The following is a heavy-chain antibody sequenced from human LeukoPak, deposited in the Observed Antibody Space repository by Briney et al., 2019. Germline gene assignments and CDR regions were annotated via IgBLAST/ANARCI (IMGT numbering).Heavy chain of an antibody. CDR2: IIPIFGTA. V-gene: IGHV1-69*05. D-gene: IGHD1-26*01. CDR1: GGALSSYA. J-gene: IGHJ4*02. Sequence: SVKVSCKDSGGALSSYAISWVRQAPGQGLEWMGGIIPIFGTANYAQKFQGRVTITTDESTSTAYMELSSLRSVDTAVYYRARTHEYSVYSGSFYFDYWGQGTLVTVSS. CDR3: ARTHEYSVYSGSFYFDY.